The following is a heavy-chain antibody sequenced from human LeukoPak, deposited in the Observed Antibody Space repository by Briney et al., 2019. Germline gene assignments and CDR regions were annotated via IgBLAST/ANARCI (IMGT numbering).Heavy chain of an antibody. Sequence: SETLSLTCTVSGDSISSSKSYWGWIRQPPGKGLEWIGSIYYSGNTYYNASLKSRVTISVDTSKNQFSLNLTSVTAADTAVYYCARRLRTGERHWYFDLWGRGTLVTVSS. V-gene: IGHV4-39*01. D-gene: IGHD7-27*01. CDR3: ARRLRTGERHWYFDL. J-gene: IGHJ2*01. CDR1: GDSISSSKSY. CDR2: IYYSGNT.